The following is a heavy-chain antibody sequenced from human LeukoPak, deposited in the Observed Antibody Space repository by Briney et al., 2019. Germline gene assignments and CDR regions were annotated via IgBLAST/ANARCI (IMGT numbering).Heavy chain of an antibody. CDR1: GXTFSGSA. Sequence: PGGSLKLSCAASGXTFSGSAIHWVRQSSGKGLEWVAQLDKKDKGYATATAYAASVKGRFTISRDDSINTAYLQMKSLKTEDTALYYCTRDSGTYNWFDPWGQGTLVTVSS. J-gene: IGHJ5*02. D-gene: IGHD1-26*01. CDR2: LDKKDKGYATAT. CDR3: TRDSGTYNWFDP. V-gene: IGHV3-73*01.